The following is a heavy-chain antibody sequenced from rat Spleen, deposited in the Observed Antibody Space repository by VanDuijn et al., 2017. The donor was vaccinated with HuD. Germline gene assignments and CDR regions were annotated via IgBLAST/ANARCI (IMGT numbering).Heavy chain of an antibody. CDR2: ISYEGGST. V-gene: IGHV5-7*01. D-gene: IGHD1-2*01. Sequence: EVQLVESGGGLVQPGRSLKLSCAASGFTFSDYNMAWVRQAPKKGLEWVATISYEGGSTYYGDSVKGRFTISRDNAKSNLYLQMDSLRSEDTATYYCARDSTYASLDYWGQGVTVTVSS. CDR1: GFTFSDYN. CDR3: ARDSTYASLDY. J-gene: IGHJ2*01.